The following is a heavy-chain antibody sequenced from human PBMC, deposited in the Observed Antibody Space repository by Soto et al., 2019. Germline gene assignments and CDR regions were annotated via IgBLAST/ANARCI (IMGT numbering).Heavy chain of an antibody. J-gene: IGHJ4*02. V-gene: IGHV3-11*01. CDR1: GFTFSDYY. Sequence: GGSLRLSCAASGFTFSDYYMSWVRQPPGKGLEWISYMSSSGYTIYYADSVKGRFTMSRDNAKNSLYLQMNSLRAEDTAVYYCVRYIVATLGEYFDFWGQGNLVTVSS. CDR2: MSSSGYTI. D-gene: IGHD5-12*01. CDR3: VRYIVATLGEYFDF.